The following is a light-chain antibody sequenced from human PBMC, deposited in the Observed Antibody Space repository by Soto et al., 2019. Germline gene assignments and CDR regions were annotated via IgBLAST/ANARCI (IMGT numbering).Light chain of an antibody. CDR2: GAS. J-gene: IGKJ1*01. CDR1: QSVADN. CDR3: QQFNNWPPWT. V-gene: IGKV3-15*01. Sequence: EVVMTQSPATLSVSPGERVTLSCRSSQSVADNLAWFQQKPGQGPRLLIYGASTRATGIPARFSGSGSETDFTLTISGLQSDDFAVYYCQQFNNWPPWTFGQGTKVDIK.